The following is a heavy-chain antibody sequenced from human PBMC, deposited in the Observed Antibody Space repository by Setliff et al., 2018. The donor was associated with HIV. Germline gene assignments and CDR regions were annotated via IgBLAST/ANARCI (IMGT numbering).Heavy chain of an antibody. Sequence: KASETLSLTCTVSGGSISSYYWSWIRQPAGKGLEWIGRIFSSGSTSYNSSLKSRVAMSVDTSKNQFSLRLTSVTAADTAVYYCARDPVITMMVGPKFYFDYWGQGILVTVSS. V-gene: IGHV4-4*07. J-gene: IGHJ4*02. CDR3: ARDPVITMMVGPKFYFDY. CDR1: GGSISSYY. D-gene: IGHD3-22*01. CDR2: IFSSGST.